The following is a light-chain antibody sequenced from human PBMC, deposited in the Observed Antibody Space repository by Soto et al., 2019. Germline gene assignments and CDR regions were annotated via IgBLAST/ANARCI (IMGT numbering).Light chain of an antibody. CDR3: SSYTRIILEV. CDR1: SSDVGGYDY. CDR2: DVS. V-gene: IGLV2-14*03. J-gene: IGLJ1*01. Sequence: QSVLTQPASVSGSPGQAITISCTGTSSDVGGYDYVSWYQHHPGKAPKLMIYDVSNRPSWVSNRFSGSKSGNTASLTLSGLQVEDEADYYSSSYTRIILEVFGTGTKVTVL.